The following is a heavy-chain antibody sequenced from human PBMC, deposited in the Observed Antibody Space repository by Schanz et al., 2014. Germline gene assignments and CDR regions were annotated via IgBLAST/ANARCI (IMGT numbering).Heavy chain of an antibody. J-gene: IGHJ4*02. V-gene: IGHV3-21*02. Sequence: EVQVVESGGGLVRPGGSLRLSCSGFTVSAYSANWVRQAPGKGLEWVSSISRSGGHIYYADSVKGRFTITRDIAKNSLSPQMNTLRDDDTAVYYCARDCSNIWSPMAYWGQGTLVAVSS. CDR3: ARDCSNIWSPMAY. CDR2: ISRSGGHI. D-gene: IGHD6-13*01. CDR1: GFTVSAYS.